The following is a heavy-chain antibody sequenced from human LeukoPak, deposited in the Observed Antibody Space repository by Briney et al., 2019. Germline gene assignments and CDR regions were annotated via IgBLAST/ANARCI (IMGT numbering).Heavy chain of an antibody. V-gene: IGHV4-59*08. D-gene: IGHD2-2*01. CDR1: GGSISSYY. CDR2: IYYSGST. CDR3: ARFGCSSTSCHDY. J-gene: IGHJ4*02. Sequence: PSETLSLTCTVSGGSISSYYWSWIRQPPGKGLEWIGYIYYSGSTNYNPSLKSRVTISVDTSKNQFSLKLSSVTAADTAVYYCARFGCSSTSCHDYWGQGTLVTVSS.